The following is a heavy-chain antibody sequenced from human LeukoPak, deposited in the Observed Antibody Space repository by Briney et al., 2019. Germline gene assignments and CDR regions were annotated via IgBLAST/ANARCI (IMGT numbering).Heavy chain of an antibody. CDR1: GFTFNNYG. CDR3: ARDSGATIFDY. Sequence: GGSLRLSCAASGFTFNNYGMHWVRQAPGKGPEWVAMIAYHGNTEYYGDSVKGRFTISRDNSKNTLYLQMDSLRAEDTAVYYCARDSGATIFDYWGQGTLVTVSS. J-gene: IGHJ4*02. D-gene: IGHD1-26*01. V-gene: IGHV3-30*03. CDR2: IAYHGNTE.